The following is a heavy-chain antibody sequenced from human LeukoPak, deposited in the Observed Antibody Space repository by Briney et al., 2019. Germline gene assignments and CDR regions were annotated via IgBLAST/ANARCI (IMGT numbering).Heavy chain of an antibody. J-gene: IGHJ4*02. CDR3: ARGAGRDHPDY. CDR1: GFTFSGNW. CDR2: IKHDGSEK. V-gene: IGHV3-7*01. Sequence: GGSLRLSCAASGFTFSGNWMSWVRQAPGKGLEWVANIKHDGSEKYHVDSVKGRFTISRDNSQNSQYLQMNSLRPEDMAVYYCARGAGRDHPDYWGQGTLVTVSS. D-gene: IGHD4/OR15-4a*01.